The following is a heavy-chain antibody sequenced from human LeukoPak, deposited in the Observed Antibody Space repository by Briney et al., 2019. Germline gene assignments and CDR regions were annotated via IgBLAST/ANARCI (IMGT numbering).Heavy chain of an antibody. J-gene: IGHJ4*02. CDR1: GFTFSNYG. Sequence: GGSLRLSCATYGFTFSNYGLIWVRQAPGKGLEWVSAISDGGSNTFYADSVKGRFTISRDNSNNTLYLQMNSLRAEDTAVYYCMKGALRSSGWFRPYFDYWGQGTLVTVSS. D-gene: IGHD6-19*01. CDR3: MKGALRSSGWFRPYFDY. V-gene: IGHV3-23*01. CDR2: ISDGGSNT.